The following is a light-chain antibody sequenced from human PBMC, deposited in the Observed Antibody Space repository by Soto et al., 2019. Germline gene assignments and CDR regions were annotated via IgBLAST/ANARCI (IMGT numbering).Light chain of an antibody. Sequence: DIQMTQTPSSLSASVGDRVTITCRASQGIRNDLDWYQHKPGKAPKRLIYGTSNLQGGVPSRFSGSGAGTEFTLTVSRLQPEDSATYNCLQHYTYPLTVGGGTKVEIK. CDR1: QGIRND. J-gene: IGKJ4*01. CDR3: LQHYTYPLT. CDR2: GTS. V-gene: IGKV1-17*01.